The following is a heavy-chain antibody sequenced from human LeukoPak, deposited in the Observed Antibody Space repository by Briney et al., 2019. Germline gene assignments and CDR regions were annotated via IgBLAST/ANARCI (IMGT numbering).Heavy chain of an antibody. CDR3: AKDLGGYGSGSPDWFDP. Sequence: QPGGSLRLSCAASGFTFSSYAMSWVRQAPGKGLEWVSAISGSGGSTYYADSVKGRFTISRDNSKNTLYLQMNSLRAEDTAVYYCAKDLGGYGSGSPDWFDPWGQGTLSPSPQ. V-gene: IGHV3-23*01. CDR1: GFTFSSYA. CDR2: ISGSGGST. J-gene: IGHJ5*02. D-gene: IGHD3-10*01.